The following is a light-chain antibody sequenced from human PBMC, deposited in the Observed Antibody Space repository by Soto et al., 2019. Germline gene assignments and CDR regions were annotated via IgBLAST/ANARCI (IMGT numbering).Light chain of an antibody. J-gene: IGKJ1*01. CDR2: LGS. V-gene: IGKV2-28*01. CDR3: MQALQTTWT. CDR1: QSLLHSNGYNY. Sequence: DIVMTQSPLSLSVIPGEPASISCRSSQSLLHSNGYNYLDWYLQKPRQSPQLLIYLGSNRASGVPERFSGSGSGTDFTLKISRVEAEDVGVYYCMQALQTTWTFGQGTKVEIK.